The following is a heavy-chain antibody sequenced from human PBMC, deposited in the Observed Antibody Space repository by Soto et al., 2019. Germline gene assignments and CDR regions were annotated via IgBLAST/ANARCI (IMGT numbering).Heavy chain of an antibody. J-gene: IGHJ4*02. V-gene: IGHV4-30-4*01. D-gene: IGHD4-17*01. CDR1: GGSITSGDYY. CDR3: ASGSTVINTLDF. Sequence: QVQLQESGPGLVKPSQTLSLTCTVSGGSITSGDYYWSWIRQPPGKGLEWVGYNYYGGSTYYNPSLESRITISLDTAKNQFSLELTSVTAADTAVYYCASGSTVINTLDFWCQGTLVTVSS. CDR2: NYYGGST.